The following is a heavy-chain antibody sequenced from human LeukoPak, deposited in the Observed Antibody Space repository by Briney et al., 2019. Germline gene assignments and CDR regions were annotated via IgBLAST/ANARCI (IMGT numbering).Heavy chain of an antibody. CDR3: ARGSVDTAMVDY. Sequence: SETLSLNCTVSGGSISSYYWSWIRQPAGKGLEWIGRIYTSGSTNYNPSLKSRVTMSVDTSKNQFFLKLSSVTAADTAVYYCARGSVDTAMVDYWGQGTLVTVSS. CDR2: IYTSGST. CDR1: GGSISSYY. J-gene: IGHJ4*02. D-gene: IGHD5-18*01. V-gene: IGHV4-4*07.